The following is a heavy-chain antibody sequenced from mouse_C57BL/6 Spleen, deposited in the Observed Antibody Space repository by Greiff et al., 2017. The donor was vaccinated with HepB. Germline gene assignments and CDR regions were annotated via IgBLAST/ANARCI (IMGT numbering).Heavy chain of an antibody. CDR3: ASDSPFAY. J-gene: IGHJ3*01. Sequence: VQLQQSGPELVKPGASVKISCKASGYSFTGYYMNWVKQSPEKSLEWIGEINPSTGGTTYNQKFKAKATLTVDKSSSTAYMQLKNLTSEDSAVYYCASDSPFAYWGQGTLVTVSA. V-gene: IGHV1-42*01. CDR2: INPSTGGT. CDR1: GYSFTGYY. D-gene: IGHD3-2*01.